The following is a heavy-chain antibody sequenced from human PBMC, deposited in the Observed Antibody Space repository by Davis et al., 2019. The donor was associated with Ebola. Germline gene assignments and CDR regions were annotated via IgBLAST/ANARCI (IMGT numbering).Heavy chain of an antibody. V-gene: IGHV1-69*04. CDR1: GGTFSSYA. Sequence: SVKVSCKASGGTFSSYAISWVRQAPGQGLEWMGRIIPILGIANYAQKFQGRVTITADKSTSTAYMELSSLRSEDTAVYYCAKDAVLESHGMDVWGQGTTVTVSS. D-gene: IGHD3-3*01. CDR2: IIPILGIA. J-gene: IGHJ6*02. CDR3: AKDAVLESHGMDV.